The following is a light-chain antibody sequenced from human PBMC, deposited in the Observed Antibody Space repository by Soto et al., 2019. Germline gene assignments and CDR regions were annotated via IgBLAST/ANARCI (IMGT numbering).Light chain of an antibody. CDR3: QQYTGPPTT. J-gene: IGKJ5*01. Sequence: EIVLTQSPGTLSLSPGEGATLSCRASQSVSSSYIAWYQQRPGQTPSLLIYGASTRATGIPDRFSGSGSGTDFTLTITRLEPEDSAVYFCQQYTGPPTTFGQGTRLEIK. CDR1: QSVSSSY. CDR2: GAS. V-gene: IGKV3-20*01.